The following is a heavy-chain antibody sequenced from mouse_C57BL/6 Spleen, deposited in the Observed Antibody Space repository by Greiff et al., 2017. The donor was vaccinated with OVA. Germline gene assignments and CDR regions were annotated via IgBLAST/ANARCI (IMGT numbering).Heavy chain of an antibody. CDR3: ARWAVVGRGFDY. CDR2: INYSGST. V-gene: IGHV3-8*01. D-gene: IGHD1-1*01. Sequence: EVMLVESGPGLAKPSQTLSLTCSVTGYSITSDYWNWIRQFPGHKLEYMGYINYSGSTYYNPSLKSRISITRDTSKNQYYLQLNSVTTEDTATYYCARWAVVGRGFDYWGQGTTLTVSS. CDR1: GYSITSDY. J-gene: IGHJ2*01.